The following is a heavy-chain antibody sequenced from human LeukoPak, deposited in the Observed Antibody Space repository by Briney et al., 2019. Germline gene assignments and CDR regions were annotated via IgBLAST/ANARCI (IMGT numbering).Heavy chain of an antibody. Sequence: GGSLRLSCAAFGLTFSNSAMSWVRQAPGKGLEWVSTSTGSGGTTSYADSVKGRFTISRDNSKNTLYLQMNSLRAEDTALYYCAKSLSGTYFNFDYWGQGTPVTVSS. CDR3: AKSLSGTYFNFDY. V-gene: IGHV3-23*01. D-gene: IGHD1-26*01. CDR2: STGSGGTT. J-gene: IGHJ4*02. CDR1: GLTFSNSA.